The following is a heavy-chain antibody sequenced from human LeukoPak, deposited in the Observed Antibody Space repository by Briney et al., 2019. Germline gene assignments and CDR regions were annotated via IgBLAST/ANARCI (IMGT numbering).Heavy chain of an antibody. CDR1: GFTFSNYW. J-gene: IGHJ6*03. CDR3: ARVKQQLVRLLGRDTTYYYYYYLDV. CDR2: IKQGGSEK. D-gene: IGHD6-13*01. V-gene: IGHV3-7*01. Sequence: GGSLRLSCTTSGFTFSNYWMSWVRQAQGKGLEWVANIKQGGSEKHYVDSVKGRFTISRDNAKNSLFLQMNSLRAEDTAVYYCARVKQQLVRLLGRDTTYYYYYYLDVWGKGTTVTVSS.